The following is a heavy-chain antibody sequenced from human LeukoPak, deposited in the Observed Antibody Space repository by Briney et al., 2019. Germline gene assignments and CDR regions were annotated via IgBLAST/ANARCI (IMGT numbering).Heavy chain of an antibody. D-gene: IGHD3-9*01. V-gene: IGHV3-23*01. Sequence: GGSLRLSCVASGFTFTNYAMSWVRQAPGKGLEWVSAITGSDGTSHYADSVKGRFTISRDNSKNTVYLQVNSLRAEDTAVYYCAKWRDYDILTGYYVPDYWGQGTLVTVSS. CDR3: AKWRDYDILTGYYVPDY. CDR2: ITGSDGTS. J-gene: IGHJ4*02. CDR1: GFTFTNYA.